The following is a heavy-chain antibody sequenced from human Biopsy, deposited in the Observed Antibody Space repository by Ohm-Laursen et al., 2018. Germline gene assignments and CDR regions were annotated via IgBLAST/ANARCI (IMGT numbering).Heavy chain of an antibody. CDR2: IIPLFNTA. J-gene: IGHJ2*01. Sequence: SSVKVSCKASGGTFTNYAISWVRQAPGQGLEWVGGIIPLFNTANYAQKFQGRVMITADKSTTTAYMELSSLRSEDTAIYYCARFPLGAYDSSGSYRAVENWHFDLWGRGTLVTVSS. CDR1: GGTFTNYA. D-gene: IGHD3-22*01. V-gene: IGHV1-69*06. CDR3: ARFPLGAYDSSGSYRAVENWHFDL.